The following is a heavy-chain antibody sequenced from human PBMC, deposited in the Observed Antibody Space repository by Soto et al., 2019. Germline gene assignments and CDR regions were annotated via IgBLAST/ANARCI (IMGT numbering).Heavy chain of an antibody. CDR2: INHSGST. CDR3: ARGDYDILTGYYRNGWFDP. J-gene: IGHJ5*02. V-gene: IGHV4-34*01. Sequence: SSETLSLTCAVYGGSFSGYYWSWIRQPPGKGLEWIGEINHSGSTNYNPSLKSRVTISVDTSKNQFSLKLSSVTAADTAVYYCARGDYDILTGYYRNGWFDPWGQGTLVTVSS. D-gene: IGHD3-9*01. CDR1: GGSFSGYY.